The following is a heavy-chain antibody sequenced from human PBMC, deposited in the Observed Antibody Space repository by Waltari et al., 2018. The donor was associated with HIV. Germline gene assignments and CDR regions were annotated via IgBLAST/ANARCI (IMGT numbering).Heavy chain of an antibody. CDR1: RATFTGYY. V-gene: IGHV4-34*01. J-gene: IGHJ6*02. D-gene: IGHD3-16*01. Sequence: QVQLQERGAGQVKPTETLSLTCALHRATFTGYYWSWICQTPGQGLEWIGEINHRGTSNYNPSLKSRVTMSIDTSKNQFSLKLTSVTAADTAVYYCARGSFYYDLGGAALVRSDYSYYYGLDAWGQGTTVTVS. CDR2: INHRGTS. CDR3: ARGSFYYDLGGAALVRSDYSYYYGLDA.